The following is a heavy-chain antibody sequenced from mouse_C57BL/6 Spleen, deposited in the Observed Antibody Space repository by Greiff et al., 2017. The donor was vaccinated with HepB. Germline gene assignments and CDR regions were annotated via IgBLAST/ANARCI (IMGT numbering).Heavy chain of an antibody. V-gene: IGHV1-80*01. CDR3: ARRGGSSYGGYAMDY. CDR1: GYAFSSYW. D-gene: IGHD1-1*01. J-gene: IGHJ4*01. CDR2: IYPGDGDT. Sequence: QVQLQQSGAELVKPGASVKISCKASGYAFSSYWMNWVKQRPGKGLEWIGQIYPGDGDTNYNGKFKGKATLTADKSSSTAYMQLSSLTSEDSAVYFCARRGGSSYGGYAMDYWGQGTSVTVSS.